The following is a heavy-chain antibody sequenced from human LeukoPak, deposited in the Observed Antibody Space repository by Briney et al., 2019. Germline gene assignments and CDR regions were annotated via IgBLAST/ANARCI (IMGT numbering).Heavy chain of an antibody. D-gene: IGHD2-21*02. J-gene: IGHJ4*02. CDR3: ARAYCGGDCYCDY. CDR1: VHTFTSYA. V-gene: IGHV7-4-1*02. Sequence: GASVKLSRNASVHTFTSYAMNWVPQAPGQGLEWVGWINTNTGNPAYAQGFTGRFVFSLDTSVSTAYPQISSLKAEDTAVYYCARAYCGGDCYCDYWGQGTLVTVSS. CDR2: INTNTGNP.